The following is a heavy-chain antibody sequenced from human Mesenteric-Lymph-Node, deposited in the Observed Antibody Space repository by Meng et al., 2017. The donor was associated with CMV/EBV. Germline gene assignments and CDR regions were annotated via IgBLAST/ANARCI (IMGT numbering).Heavy chain of an antibody. D-gene: IGHD6-13*01. CDR3: ARGDSSTSWLVFDY. CDR2: ISGTGGTT. J-gene: IGHJ4*02. CDR1: GFTFNNYA. Sequence: GGSLRLSCAASGFTFNNYAMTWVRQAPGKGLEWVSTISGTGGTTYYADSVKGRFTISRDDSRNTLYLQMNSLRVEDTAVFYCARGDSSTSWLVFDYWGLGTLVTVSS. V-gene: IGHV3-23*01.